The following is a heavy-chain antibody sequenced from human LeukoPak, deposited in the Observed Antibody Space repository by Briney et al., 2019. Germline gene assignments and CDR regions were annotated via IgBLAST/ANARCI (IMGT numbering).Heavy chain of an antibody. CDR3: AKLLESYSDS. CDR2: IDYSGAVT. V-gene: IGHV3-23*01. Sequence: PGGSLRLSCSASGFSFTTHAMIWARRASGKGLEWVSAIDYSGAVTFYADSVKGRFTISRDNSKNTMYLQMNGLRAEDTAVYYSAKLLESYSDSWGQGTLVTVSS. CDR1: GFSFTTHA. J-gene: IGHJ4*02.